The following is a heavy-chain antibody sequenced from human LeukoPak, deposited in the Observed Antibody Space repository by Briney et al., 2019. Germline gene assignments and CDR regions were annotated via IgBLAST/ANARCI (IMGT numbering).Heavy chain of an antibody. D-gene: IGHD3-3*01. CDR1: GYSFTSYW. CDR2: IYPGDSDT. Sequence: GESLKISCKGSGYSFTSYWIGWVRQMPGKGLEWMGIIYPGDSDTRYSPSFQGQVTISADKSISTAYLQWSSLKASDTAMYYCARPITIFGVVHAFDIWGQGTMVTVSS. CDR3: ARPITIFGVVHAFDI. J-gene: IGHJ3*02. V-gene: IGHV5-51*01.